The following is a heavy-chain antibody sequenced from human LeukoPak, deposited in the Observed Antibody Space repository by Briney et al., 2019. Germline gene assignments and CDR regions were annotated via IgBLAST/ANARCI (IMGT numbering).Heavy chain of an antibody. CDR3: ARDLGIVGATPYYYFDY. CDR2: INPNSGGT. CDR1: GYTFTGYY. J-gene: IGHJ4*02. Sequence: ASVKVSCKASGYTFTGYYMHWVRQAPGQGLEWMGWINPNSGGTNYAQKFQGRVTMTRDTSISTAYMELSRLRSDDTAVYYCARDLGIVGATPYYYFDYWGQGTLVTVSS. V-gene: IGHV1-2*02. D-gene: IGHD1-26*01.